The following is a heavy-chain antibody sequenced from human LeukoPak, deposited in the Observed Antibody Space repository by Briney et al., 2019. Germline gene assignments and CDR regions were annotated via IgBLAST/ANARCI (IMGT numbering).Heavy chain of an antibody. J-gene: IGHJ4*02. D-gene: IGHD3-10*01. CDR1: RFTFSSYA. Sequence: PGGSLRLSCAASRFTFSSYAMSWVRQAPGKGLEWVSYISSSGSVIYYADSGKGRLTISRDNAKNSLSLQMNSLRAEDTAVYYCARGMVRGLILLNPFDYWGQGTLVTVSS. CDR3: ARGMVRGLILLNPFDY. V-gene: IGHV3-48*03. CDR2: ISSSGSVI.